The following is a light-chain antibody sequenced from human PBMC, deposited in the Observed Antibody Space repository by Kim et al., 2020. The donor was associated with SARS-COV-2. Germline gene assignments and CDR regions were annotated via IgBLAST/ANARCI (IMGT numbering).Light chain of an antibody. CDR3: QQSYSSHT. CDR1: QSISNY. J-gene: IGKJ2*01. V-gene: IGKV1-39*01. Sequence: DIQMTQSPSSLSASVGDRVTISCRASQSISNYLNWYQQKPGVAPKLLIYAASTLHTGVPSRFSGSGSGTDFTLTISSLQPEDFASYYCQQSYSSHTFGQGTKLEI. CDR2: AAS.